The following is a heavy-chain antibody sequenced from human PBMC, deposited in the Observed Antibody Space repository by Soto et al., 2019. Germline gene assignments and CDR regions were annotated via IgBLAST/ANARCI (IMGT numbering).Heavy chain of an antibody. V-gene: IGHV1-58*01. J-gene: IGHJ6*02. CDR2: IVVGSGNT. D-gene: IGHD6-13*01. Sequence: GASVKVSCKASGFTFTSSAVQWVRQARGQRLEWIGWIVVGSGNTNYAQKFQERVTITRDMSTSTAYMELSSLRSEGTAVYYCAAGNLGLEYRSPYNSYGMDVWG. CDR1: GFTFTSSA. CDR3: AAGNLGLEYRSPYNSYGMDV.